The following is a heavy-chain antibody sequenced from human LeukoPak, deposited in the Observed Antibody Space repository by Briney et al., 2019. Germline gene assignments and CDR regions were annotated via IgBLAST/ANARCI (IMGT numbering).Heavy chain of an antibody. Sequence: EPSETLSLTCTVSGASISSSSYYWGWIRQPPGKGLEWIGSIHYSGSTYYNPSLKSRVTISVDTSRNQFSLKLSSVTAADTAVYYCARVGVGTTFGRLPVDFWGQGTLVTVSS. CDR1: GASISSSSYY. V-gene: IGHV4-39*07. D-gene: IGHD1-26*01. CDR2: IHYSGST. J-gene: IGHJ4*02. CDR3: ARVGVGTTFGRLPVDF.